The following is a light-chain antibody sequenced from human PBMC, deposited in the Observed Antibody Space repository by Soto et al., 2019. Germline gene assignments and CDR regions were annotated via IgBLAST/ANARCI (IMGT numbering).Light chain of an antibody. Sequence: DIVMTQSPATLSVSPGERATLSCRASQSVSSNLAWYQQKPVQAPRLLIYGASTRAASIPARFSGSGSWTEFTLTISSLQSEDFAVYYCQQYNNWPHTFGHRNNLEIK. CDR2: GAS. J-gene: IGKJ2*01. V-gene: IGKV3-15*01. CDR3: QQYNNWPHT. CDR1: QSVSSN.